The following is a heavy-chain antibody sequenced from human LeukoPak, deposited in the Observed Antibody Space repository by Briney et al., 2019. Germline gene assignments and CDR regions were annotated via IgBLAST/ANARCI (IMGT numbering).Heavy chain of an antibody. V-gene: IGHV4-39*07. J-gene: IGHJ5*02. CDR1: GGSISSSSYY. CDR2: IYYSGST. CDR3: ARDNHVRRITMIVVVMYWFDP. D-gene: IGHD3-22*01. Sequence: PSETLSLTCTVSGGSISSSSYYWGWIRQPPGKGLERIGSIYYSGSTYYNPSLKSRVTISVDTSKNQFSLKLSSVTAADTAVYYCARDNHVRRITMIVVVMYWFDPWGQGTLVTVSS.